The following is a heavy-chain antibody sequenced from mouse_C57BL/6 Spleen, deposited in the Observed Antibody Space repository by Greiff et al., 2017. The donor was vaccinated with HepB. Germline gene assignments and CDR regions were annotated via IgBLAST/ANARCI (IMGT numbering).Heavy chain of an antibody. CDR1: GFNIKDDY. V-gene: IGHV14-4*01. CDR3: TTTSGTRAMDY. D-gene: IGHD4-1*01. Sequence: EVQLQQSGAELVRPGASVKLSCTASGFNIKDDYMHWVKQRPEQGLEWIGWIDPENGDVEYASKFQGKATITADTSSNTAYLQLSSLTSEDTAVYYCTTTSGTRAMDYWGQGTSVTVSS. CDR2: IDPENGDV. J-gene: IGHJ4*01.